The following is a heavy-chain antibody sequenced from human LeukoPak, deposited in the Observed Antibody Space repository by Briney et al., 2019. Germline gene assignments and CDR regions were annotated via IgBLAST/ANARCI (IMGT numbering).Heavy chain of an antibody. CDR3: ARRARRAQDFDY. CDR1: GGSVSGYY. V-gene: IGHV4-59*08. J-gene: IGHJ4*02. Sequence: PSETLSLTCTVSGGSVSGYYWNWIRQPPGKGLEWIAYIYYSGSTNYNPSLTSRVTISVDTSKNQFSLRLSSVTAADTAVYYCARRARRAQDFDYWGQGTLVTVSS. CDR2: IYYSGST.